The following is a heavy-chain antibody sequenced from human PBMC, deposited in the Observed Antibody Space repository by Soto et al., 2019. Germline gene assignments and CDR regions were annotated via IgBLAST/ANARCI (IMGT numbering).Heavy chain of an antibody. CDR3: ARVWLRGLYSNYDAGFDP. CDR2: IYYSGST. V-gene: IGHV4-61*08. D-gene: IGHD4-4*01. Sequence: SETLSLTCSVSGGSVSSGVYYWSWIRQPPGKGLEWIGFIYYSGSTNYNPSLKSRVTISVDPSKNQFSLKLSSVTAADTAVYYCARVWLRGLYSNYDAGFDPWGQGTLVTVSS. J-gene: IGHJ5*02. CDR1: GGSVSSGVYY.